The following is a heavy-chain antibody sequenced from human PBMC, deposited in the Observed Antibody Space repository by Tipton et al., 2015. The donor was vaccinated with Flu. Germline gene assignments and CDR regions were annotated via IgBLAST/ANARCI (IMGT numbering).Heavy chain of an antibody. Sequence: LRLSCTVSGGSIDSGGDYWTWIRQHPGKGLEWIASIYYSGSTYYNPSLESRVTISVDTSRNQFSLKLSSVTAADTAVYFCARDQGFGGGLTYDYYALDVWGHGTTVTVSS. V-gene: IGHV4-31*02. CDR3: ARDQGFGGGLTYDYYALDV. J-gene: IGHJ6*02. CDR1: GGSIDSGGDY. CDR2: IYYSGST. D-gene: IGHD3-10*01.